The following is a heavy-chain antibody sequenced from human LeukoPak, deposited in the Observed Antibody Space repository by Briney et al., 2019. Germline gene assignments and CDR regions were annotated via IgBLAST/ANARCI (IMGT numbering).Heavy chain of an antibody. V-gene: IGHV3-21*01. CDR1: GFNFGIYS. Sequence: GGSLRLSCAASGFNFGIYSLNWVRQAPGKGLEWVSSISSSSSYIYYADSVKGRFTISRDNAKNSLYLQMNSLRAEDTAVYYCARDPGGSYGMDVWGQGTTVTVSS. CDR2: ISSSSSYI. J-gene: IGHJ6*02. D-gene: IGHD3-10*01. CDR3: ARDPGGSYGMDV.